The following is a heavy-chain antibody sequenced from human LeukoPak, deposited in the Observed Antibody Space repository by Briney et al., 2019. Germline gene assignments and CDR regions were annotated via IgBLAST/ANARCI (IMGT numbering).Heavy chain of an antibody. J-gene: IGHJ4*02. V-gene: IGHV4-4*02. D-gene: IGHD5-24*01. CDR3: ARRYRDANNPPYYFDY. CDR1: GGSISSGSW. Sequence: ASETLSLTCAVSGGSISSGSWSCWVRRPPGGGLEGFGEYYHSGITNNTPSLESRVTTSVDKSKNHFSLKLSSLTAPDTAVYYCARRYRDANNPPYYFDYWGQGTLVIVSS. CDR2: YYHSGIT.